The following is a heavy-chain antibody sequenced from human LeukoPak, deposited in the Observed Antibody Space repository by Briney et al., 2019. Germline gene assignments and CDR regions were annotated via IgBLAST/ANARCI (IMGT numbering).Heavy chain of an antibody. CDR2: IWYDGSNK. CDR3: ARPTYGDQYYYGMDV. D-gene: IGHD4-17*01. CDR1: GFTFSSYG. V-gene: IGHV3-33*01. Sequence: GGSLRLSCAASGFTFSSYGMHWVRQAPGKGLEWVAVIWYDGSNKYYADSVKGRFTISRDNSKNTLYLQMNSLRAEDTAVYYCARPTYGDQYYYGMDVWGQGTRSPSP. J-gene: IGHJ6*02.